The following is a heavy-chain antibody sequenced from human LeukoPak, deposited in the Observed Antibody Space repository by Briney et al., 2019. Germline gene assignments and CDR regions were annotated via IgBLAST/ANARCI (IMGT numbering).Heavy chain of an antibody. Sequence: GGSLRLSCAASGFTFSTYAMNWVRQAPGKGLEWVSAISGSGGSTYYADSVKGRFTISRDNSKNTLYLQMNSLRAEDTAVYYCAKKIGSYYGFDYWGQGTLVTVSS. CDR2: ISGSGGST. D-gene: IGHD3-10*01. CDR1: GFTFSTYA. V-gene: IGHV3-23*01. CDR3: AKKIGSYYGFDY. J-gene: IGHJ4*02.